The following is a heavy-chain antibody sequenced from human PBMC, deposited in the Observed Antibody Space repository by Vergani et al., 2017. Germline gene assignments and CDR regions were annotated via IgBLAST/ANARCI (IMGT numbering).Heavy chain of an antibody. CDR2: IKSKTDGGTT. D-gene: IGHD2-2*01. J-gene: IGHJ3*02. V-gene: IGHV3-15*07. Sequence: EVQLVESGGGLVKPGGSLRLSCAASGFTFSNAWMNWVRQAPGKGLEWVGRIKSKTDGGTTYYAAPVKGRFTISRDDSKNTLYLQMNSLKTEDTAVYYCTTVSPQLHDAFDIWGQGTMVTVSS. CDR1: GFTFSNAW. CDR3: TTVSPQLHDAFDI.